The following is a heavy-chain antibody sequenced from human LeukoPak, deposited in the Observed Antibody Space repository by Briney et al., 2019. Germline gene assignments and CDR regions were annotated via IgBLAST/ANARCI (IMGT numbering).Heavy chain of an antibody. CDR3: ARDMGGVTMVRGFSVPMRNNWFDP. D-gene: IGHD3-10*01. V-gene: IGHV4-61*02. CDR2: LYTNGNT. J-gene: IGHJ5*02. Sequence: SETLSLTCTVSGGAITSGNYYWSWIRQPAGKGLEWIGRLYTNGNTDYSPSLKSRVTISLDTYNNQFSLKLTSVTAADTAVYFCARDMGGVTMVRGFSVPMRNNWFDPWGQGMQVIVSS. CDR1: GGAITSGNYY.